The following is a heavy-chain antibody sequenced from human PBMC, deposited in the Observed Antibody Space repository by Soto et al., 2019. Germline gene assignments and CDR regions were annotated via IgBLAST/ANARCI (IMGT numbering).Heavy chain of an antibody. CDR1: GFSLSTSGMC. CDR2: IDWDDDK. V-gene: IGHV2-70*01. Sequence: SGPTLVNPTQTLTLTCTFSGFSLSTSGMCVSWIRQPPGKALEWLALIDWDDDKYYSTSLKTRLTISKDTSKNQVVLTMTNMDPVDTATYYCARGFGDLLWKARPYYFDYVGQGTLVTVSS. CDR3: ARGFGDLLWKARPYYFDY. J-gene: IGHJ4*02. D-gene: IGHD3-10*01.